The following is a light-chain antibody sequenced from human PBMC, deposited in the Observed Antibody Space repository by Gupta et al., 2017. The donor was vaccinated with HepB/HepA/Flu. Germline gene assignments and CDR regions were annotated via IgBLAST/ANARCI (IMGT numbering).Light chain of an antibody. J-gene: IGKJ1*01. V-gene: IGKV1-39*01. CDR3: QQSYSTPWT. CDR1: QSISSY. CDR2: AAS. Sequence: DIQMTQSPSSLSASVGDRVTITCRASQSISSYLNWYQQKPGKAPKLLIYAASSLQSGVPSRFSGSGSGTDFTLTISRPQPEDFATYYCQQSYSTPWTFGQGTKVEIK.